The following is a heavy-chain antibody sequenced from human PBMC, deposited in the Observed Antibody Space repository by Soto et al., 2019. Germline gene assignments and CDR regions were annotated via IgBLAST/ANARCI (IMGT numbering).Heavy chain of an antibody. CDR2: ISAYNGNT. V-gene: IGHV1-18*01. D-gene: IGHD2-2*01. CDR1: GYTFTSYG. CDR3: ARNSCSSTSCRIGFDY. J-gene: IGHJ4*02. Sequence: QVQLVQSGAEVKKPGASVKVSCKASGYTFTSYGISWVRQAPGQGLEWMGWISAYNGNTNYAQKLQGRVTMTTDTSTSKAYLEWRSLRSDDTAVDYCARNSCSSTSCRIGFDYWGQGTLVTVSS.